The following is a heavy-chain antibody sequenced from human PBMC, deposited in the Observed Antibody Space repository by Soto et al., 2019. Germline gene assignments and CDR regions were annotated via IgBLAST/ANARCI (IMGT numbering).Heavy chain of an antibody. Sequence: PGGSLRLSCAASGFTFSSYAMSWVRQAPGKGLEWVAVISYDGSNKYYADSVKGRFTISRDNSKNTLYLQMNSLRAEDTAVYYCARDKRDLRFLEWSYYFDYWGQGTLVTVSS. CDR3: ARDKRDLRFLEWSYYFDY. J-gene: IGHJ4*02. V-gene: IGHV3-30-3*01. CDR2: ISYDGSNK. CDR1: GFTFSSYA. D-gene: IGHD3-3*01.